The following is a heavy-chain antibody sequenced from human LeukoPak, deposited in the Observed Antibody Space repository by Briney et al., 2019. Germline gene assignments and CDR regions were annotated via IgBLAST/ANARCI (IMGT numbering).Heavy chain of an antibody. CDR2: IYWDDDK. D-gene: IGHD3-16*01. CDR3: AHRRFSRLDQYFDY. V-gene: IGHV2-5*02. J-gene: IGHJ4*02. CDR1: EFSLSTSGMG. Sequence: SGPTLVNSTQTLTLTCTFSEFSLSTSGMGVGWIHQPPGTALEWLALIYWDDDKRYSPSLKSRLTITKDTSKSQVVLTMTNMDPVDTATYYCAHRRFSRLDQYFDYWGQGTLVTVSS.